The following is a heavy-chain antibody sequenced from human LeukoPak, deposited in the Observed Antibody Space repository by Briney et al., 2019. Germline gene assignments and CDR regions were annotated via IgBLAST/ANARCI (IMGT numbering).Heavy chain of an antibody. Sequence: PSQTLSLTXTVSGGSISSGDYYWSWIRQPPGKGLEWIGYIYYSGSTYYNPSLKSRVTISVDTSKNQFSLKLSSVTAADTAVYYCARASIQLWLGNAFDIWGQGTMVTVSS. CDR2: IYYSGST. D-gene: IGHD5-18*01. CDR1: GGSISSGDYY. V-gene: IGHV4-30-4*08. CDR3: ARASIQLWLGNAFDI. J-gene: IGHJ3*02.